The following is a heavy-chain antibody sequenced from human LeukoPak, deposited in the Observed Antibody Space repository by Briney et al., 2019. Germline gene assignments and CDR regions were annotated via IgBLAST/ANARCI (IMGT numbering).Heavy chain of an antibody. CDR2: IGSSSSPT. J-gene: IGHJ5*02. Sequence: PGGSLRLSCVASTFDLSPYEMSWVRQAPGKGLEWVSYIGSSSSPTYYADSVKGRFTISRDNAKNSLYLQMNSLRAEDTAIYYCARGVSSSWQSFDSVQRNWFDPWGQGTLVTVSS. D-gene: IGHD6-13*01. V-gene: IGHV3-48*03. CDR1: TFDLSPYE. CDR3: ARGVSSSWQSFDSVQRNWFDP.